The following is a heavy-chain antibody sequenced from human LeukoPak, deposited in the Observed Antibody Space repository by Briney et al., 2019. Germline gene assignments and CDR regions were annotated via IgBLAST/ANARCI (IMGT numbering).Heavy chain of an antibody. CDR1: GYTFTTYG. Sequence: GASVKVSCKASGYTFTTYGITWVRQAPGQGLEWMGWISTYNGNTNYAQKFQGRVTMTRDTSISTAYMELSRLRSDDTAVYYCARGPLYGSGSYLPTYYFDYWGQGTLVTVSS. CDR2: ISTYNGNT. CDR3: ARGPLYGSGSYLPTYYFDY. D-gene: IGHD3-10*01. V-gene: IGHV1-18*01. J-gene: IGHJ4*02.